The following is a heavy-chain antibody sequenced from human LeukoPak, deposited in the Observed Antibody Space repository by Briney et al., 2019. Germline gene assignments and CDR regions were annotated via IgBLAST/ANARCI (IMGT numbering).Heavy chain of an antibody. D-gene: IGHD3-16*01. Sequence: ASVKVSCKASGYTFTSYGISWVRQAPGQGLEWMGLISTYSGNTNFAQKLQGRVTMTTDTSTSAAYMELRSLRSDDTAVYFCARGADTGSYGSLVSFDYWGEGTLVTVSS. CDR1: GYTFTSYG. CDR2: ISTYSGNT. J-gene: IGHJ4*02. V-gene: IGHV1-18*01. CDR3: ARGADTGSYGSLVSFDY.